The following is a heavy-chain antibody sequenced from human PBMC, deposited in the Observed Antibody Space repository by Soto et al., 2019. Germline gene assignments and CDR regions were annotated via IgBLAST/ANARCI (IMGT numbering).Heavy chain of an antibody. CDR2: INPNSGGT. CDR3: ARQTRQGNNYYGSGWLGMDV. V-gene: IGHV1-2*04. J-gene: IGHJ6*02. D-gene: IGHD3-10*01. CDR1: GYTFTGYY. Sequence: QVPLVQSGAEVKKPGASVKVSCKASGYTFTGYYMHWVRQAPGQGLEWMGWINPNSGGTNYAQKFQGWVSMTRDTSVSTAYMELSRLESDDTAVYYCARQTRQGNNYYGSGWLGMDVWGQGTTVTVTS.